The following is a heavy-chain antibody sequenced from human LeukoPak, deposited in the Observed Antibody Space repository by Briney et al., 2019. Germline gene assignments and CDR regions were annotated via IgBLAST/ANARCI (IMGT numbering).Heavy chain of an antibody. V-gene: IGHV1-18*01. CDR2: ISTYNGNT. J-gene: IGHJ4*02. CDR3: ARDIGDEADY. Sequence: GASVKVSCKASGYTFTSYGIIWVRQAPGQGLEWMGWISTYNGNTNSAQKLQGRLTMTTDTSTSTAYMELRSLRSDDTAVYYCARDIGDEADYWGQGTLVTVSS. CDR1: GYTFTSYG. D-gene: IGHD4-17*01.